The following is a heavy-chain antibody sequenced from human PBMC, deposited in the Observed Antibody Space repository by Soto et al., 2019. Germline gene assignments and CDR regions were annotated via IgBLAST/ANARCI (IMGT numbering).Heavy chain of an antibody. Sequence: ASVKVSCKASGYTFTSYAMHWVRQAPGQRLEWMGWINAGNGNTKYSQKFQGRVTITRDTSASTAYMELSSLRSEDTAVYYCARYGGKTPYNWFDPWGQGTLVTVSS. CDR1: GYTFTSYA. V-gene: IGHV1-3*01. D-gene: IGHD2-15*01. CDR3: ARYGGKTPYNWFDP. J-gene: IGHJ5*02. CDR2: INAGNGNT.